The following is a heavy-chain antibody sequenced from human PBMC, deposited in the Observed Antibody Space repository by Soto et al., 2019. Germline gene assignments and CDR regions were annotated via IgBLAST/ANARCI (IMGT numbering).Heavy chain of an antibody. Sequence: GGSLRLSCAASGFTFSSYSMNWVRQAPGKGLEWVSYISSSSSTIYYADSVKGRFTISRDNAKNSLYLQMNSLRAEDTAVYYCARTYSSSWYAFDIWGQGTMVTVSS. CDR1: GFTFSSYS. CDR2: ISSSSSTI. CDR3: ARTYSSSWYAFDI. V-gene: IGHV3-48*01. D-gene: IGHD6-13*01. J-gene: IGHJ3*02.